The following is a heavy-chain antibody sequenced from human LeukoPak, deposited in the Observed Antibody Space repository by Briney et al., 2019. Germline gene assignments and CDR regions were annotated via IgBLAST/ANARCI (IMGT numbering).Heavy chain of an antibody. CDR1: GGSFSGYY. D-gene: IGHD2-21*01. V-gene: IGHV4-34*01. Sequence: KPSETLSLTCAVYGGSFSGYYWSWIRQPPGKGLEWIGEINHSGSTNYNPSLKSRVTISVDTSKNQFSLKLSSVTAADTAVYYCAREWVVIGYFDYWGQETLVTVSS. CDR2: INHSGST. CDR3: AREWVVIGYFDY. J-gene: IGHJ4*02.